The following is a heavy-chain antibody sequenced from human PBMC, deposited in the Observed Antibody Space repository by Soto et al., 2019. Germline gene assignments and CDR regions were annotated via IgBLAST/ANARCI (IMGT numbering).Heavy chain of an antibody. D-gene: IGHD6-13*01. V-gene: IGHV1-2*04. CDR2: INPNSGGT. Sequence: QVQLVQSGAEVKKPGASVKVSCKASGYTFSGYYMHWVRQAPGQGPEWMGWINPNSGGTNYAQKFQGWVTMTRDMSISTPYMELSRLRSDDTAVYYCARDQKQLVDNCFDPWGQGTLVTVSS. J-gene: IGHJ5*02. CDR1: GYTFSGYY. CDR3: ARDQKQLVDNCFDP.